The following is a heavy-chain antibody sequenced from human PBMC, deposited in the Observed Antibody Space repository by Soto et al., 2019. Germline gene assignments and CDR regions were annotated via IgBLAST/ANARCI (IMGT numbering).Heavy chain of an antibody. Sequence: QITLKESGPTLVKPTQTLTLTCTFSGFSLSTSGVGVGWIRQPPGKALEWLALIYWDDDKRYSPSLKSRLTITKDTSKTQVVLTMPNMDPVDTATYYCSHSPLTYCYGSGSFDFDYWGQGTLVTVSS. J-gene: IGHJ4*02. V-gene: IGHV2-5*02. CDR3: SHSPLTYCYGSGSFDFDY. CDR2: IYWDDDK. CDR1: GFSLSTSGVG. D-gene: IGHD3-10*01.